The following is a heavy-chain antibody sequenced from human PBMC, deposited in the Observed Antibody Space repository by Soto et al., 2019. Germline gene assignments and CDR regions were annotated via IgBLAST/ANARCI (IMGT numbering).Heavy chain of an antibody. CDR1: GFTLSGRS. D-gene: IGHD3-10*02. Sequence: EVQLVESGGGLVQPGGSLRLSCAASGFTLSGRSMHWVRQAPGKGLVWVSGIDNAGTDSTYADSVKGRFTSSRDNAKNMLYLQMNSPRVEDTTVYYCARGLFGPDVWGKGTTVTVSS. J-gene: IGHJ6*04. V-gene: IGHV3-74*01. CDR3: ARGLFGPDV. CDR2: IDNAGTDS.